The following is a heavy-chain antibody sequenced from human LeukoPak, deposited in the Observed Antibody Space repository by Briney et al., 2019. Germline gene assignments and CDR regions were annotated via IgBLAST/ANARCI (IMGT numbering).Heavy chain of an antibody. J-gene: IGHJ3*02. Sequence: ASVKVSCKASGYTFTSYGISWVRQAPGQGLEWMGWISAYNGNTNYAQKLQGRVTMTTDTSTSTAYMELRSLRSDDTAAYYCARAYYDFWSDGLDIWGQGTMVTVSS. CDR2: ISAYNGNT. CDR1: GYTFTSYG. D-gene: IGHD3-3*01. CDR3: ARAYYDFWSDGLDI. V-gene: IGHV1-18*01.